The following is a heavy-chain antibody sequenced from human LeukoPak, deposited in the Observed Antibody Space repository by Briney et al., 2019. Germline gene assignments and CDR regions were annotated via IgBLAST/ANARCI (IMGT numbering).Heavy chain of an antibody. CDR1: GGSISSGLYS. V-gene: IGHV4-30-2*01. CDR3: ARDSGSYLGTDAFDI. CDR2: IYHTGST. J-gene: IGHJ3*02. D-gene: IGHD1-26*01. Sequence: SETLSLTCDVSGGSISSGLYSWSWIRQPLGKGLEWIGYIYHTGSTYYNPSLKSRVTISVDTSKNQFSLRLSSVTAADTAVYYCARDSGSYLGTDAFDIWGQGTMVTVSS.